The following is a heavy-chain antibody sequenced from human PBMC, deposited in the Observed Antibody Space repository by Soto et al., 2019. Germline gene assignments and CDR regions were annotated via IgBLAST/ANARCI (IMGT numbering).Heavy chain of an antibody. D-gene: IGHD2-8*01. CDR2: IKGDESKT. CDR1: GFIFTNDW. V-gene: IGHV3-7*05. CDR3: TRDVSPVSSDLYFDAFDI. J-gene: IGHJ3*02. Sequence: QLVESGGGLVQPGGSLRLSCEASGFIFTNDWMTWVPQAPGQGLEWVANIKGDESKTSSLDSVRARFTVSQENAKGSLYLQMNSLRAEDTALYYCTRDVSPVSSDLYFDAFDIWGQGTMVTVSS.